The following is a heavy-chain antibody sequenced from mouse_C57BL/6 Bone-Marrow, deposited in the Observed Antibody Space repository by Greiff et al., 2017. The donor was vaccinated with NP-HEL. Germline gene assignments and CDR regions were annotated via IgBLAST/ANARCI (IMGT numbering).Heavy chain of an antibody. CDR3: ARRWLWYFDV. CDR2: IYPSDSET. V-gene: IGHV1-61*01. D-gene: IGHD1-1*02. Sequence: QVQLQQPGAELVRPGSSVKLSCKASGYTFTSYWMDWVKQRPGQGLEWIGNIYPSDSETHYNQKFKDKATLTVDKSSSTAYMQLSSLTSEDSAVYYCARRWLWYFDVWGTGTTVTVSS. J-gene: IGHJ1*03. CDR1: GYTFTSYW.